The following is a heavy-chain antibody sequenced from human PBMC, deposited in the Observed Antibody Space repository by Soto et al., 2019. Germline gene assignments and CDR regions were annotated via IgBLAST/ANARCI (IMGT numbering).Heavy chain of an antibody. D-gene: IGHD6-19*01. CDR3: AGGSGWLSAS. Sequence: EVQLVESGGGLVQPGGSLRLSCDASGFTFSTYWMNWVRQAPGKGLEWVAIIKGDGSQKHYVDSVEGQYTISRDNAKNSLYLEMSSLGVEDTAVYYCAGGSGWLSASWGQGTLVTVSS. V-gene: IGHV3-7*05. CDR1: GFTFSTYW. J-gene: IGHJ4*02. CDR2: IKGDGSQK.